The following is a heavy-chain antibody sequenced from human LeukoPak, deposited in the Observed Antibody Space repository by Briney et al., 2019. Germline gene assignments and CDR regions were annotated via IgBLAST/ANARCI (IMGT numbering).Heavy chain of an antibody. CDR2: ISGTGGRT. D-gene: IGHD3-10*01. J-gene: IGHJ4*02. CDR3: AREDNYYGSGTPFDY. V-gene: IGHV3-23*01. Sequence: PGGSLRLSCAASGFTFSSYAMSWVRQAPGKGLEWVSAISGTGGRTYYADSVKGRFTISRDNAKNSLYLQMNSLRAEDTAVYYCAREDNYYGSGTPFDYWGQGTLVTVSS. CDR1: GFTFSSYA.